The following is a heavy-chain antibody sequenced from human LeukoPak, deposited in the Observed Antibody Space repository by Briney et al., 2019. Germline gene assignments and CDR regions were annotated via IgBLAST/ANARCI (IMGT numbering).Heavy chain of an antibody. CDR3: ARDGRPLDY. CDR2: IKQDGGEK. V-gene: IGHV3-7*03. J-gene: IGHJ4*02. CDR1: GITFSRYW. Sequence: SGGSLRLSCVDSGITFSRYWMSWVRQAPGKGLEWVANIKQDGGEKYYVDSVKGRFTISRDNAKNSLYLQMNSLRVEGTAVYYCARDGRPLDYWGQGTLVTVSS.